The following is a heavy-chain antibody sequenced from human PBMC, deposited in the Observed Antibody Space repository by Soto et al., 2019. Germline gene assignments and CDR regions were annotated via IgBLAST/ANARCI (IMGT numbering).Heavy chain of an antibody. D-gene: IGHD4-17*01. V-gene: IGHV1-69*13. CDR3: ATLYLFNGDFGHYYYYYGMDV. J-gene: IGHJ6*02. Sequence: SVKVSCKASGGTFSSYAISWVRQAPGQGLEWMGGIIPIFGTANYAQKFQGRVTITADESTSTAYMELSSLRSEDTAVYYCATLYLFNGDFGHYYYYYGMDVWGQGTTVTVSS. CDR1: GGTFSSYA. CDR2: IIPIFGTA.